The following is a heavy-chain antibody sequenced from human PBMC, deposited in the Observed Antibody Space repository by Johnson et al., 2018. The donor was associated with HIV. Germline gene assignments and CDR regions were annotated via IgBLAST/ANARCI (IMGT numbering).Heavy chain of an antibody. D-gene: IGHD3-22*01. CDR3: ARVYYYDNKDGFDI. J-gene: IGHJ3*02. CDR1: GFTFSSYW. CDR2: INSDGSSP. Sequence: VQLVESGGGLVQPGGSLRLSCAASGFTFSSYWMHWVRQAPGKGLVWVSRINSDGSSPSYADSVKGRFTISRDNAKNTLYLQMNSLRAEDTAVYYCARVYYYDNKDGFDIWGQGTTVTVSS. V-gene: IGHV3-74*01.